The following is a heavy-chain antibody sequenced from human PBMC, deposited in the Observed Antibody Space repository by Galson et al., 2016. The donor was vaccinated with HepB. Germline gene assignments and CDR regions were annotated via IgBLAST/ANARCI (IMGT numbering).Heavy chain of an antibody. CDR1: GYTFTNYA. V-gene: IGHV1-3*01. CDR3: ARDGKRITVFGVVFPYYFDS. Sequence: VKVSCKASGYTFTNYAMHWVRQAPGQRLEWMGWINAGNGNTKYSQKFQGRVTITRDTSASTAYMELSGLRSEDTAVYCCARDGKRITVFGVVFPYYFDSWGQGTLVTVSS. CDR2: INAGNGNT. D-gene: IGHD3-3*01. J-gene: IGHJ4*02.